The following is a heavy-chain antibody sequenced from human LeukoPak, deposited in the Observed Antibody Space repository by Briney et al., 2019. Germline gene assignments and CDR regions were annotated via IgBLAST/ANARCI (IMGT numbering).Heavy chain of an antibody. D-gene: IGHD3-10*01. J-gene: IGHJ4*02. Sequence: ASVKVSCKASGYTFTSYGISWVRQAPGQGLEWMVWISAYNGNTNYAQKLQGRVTMTTDTSTSTAYMELRSLRSDDTAVYYCARDREVLWFGESPDYWGQGTLVTVSS. CDR2: ISAYNGNT. V-gene: IGHV1-18*01. CDR3: ARDREVLWFGESPDY. CDR1: GYTFTSYG.